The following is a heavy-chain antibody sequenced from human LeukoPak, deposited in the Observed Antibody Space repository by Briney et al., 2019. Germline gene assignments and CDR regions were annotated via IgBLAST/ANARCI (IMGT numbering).Heavy chain of an antibody. CDR3: ARVSYVVWWFDP. CDR2: MYYSGST. J-gene: IGHJ5*02. V-gene: IGHV4-31*03. CDR1: GGSISSGGFY. D-gene: IGHD3-16*01. Sequence: PSQTLSLTCTVSGGSISSGGFYWSWIRQYPGKGLEWIGTMYYSGSTYYNPSLKSRVNILVDASKNQFSLKLSSVTAADTAVYYCARVSYVVWWFDPWGQGTLATVSS.